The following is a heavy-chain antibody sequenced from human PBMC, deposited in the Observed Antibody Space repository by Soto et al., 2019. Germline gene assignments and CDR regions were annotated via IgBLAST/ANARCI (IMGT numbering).Heavy chain of an antibody. V-gene: IGHV3-23*01. Sequence: VQLLESGGGLVQPGGSLRLSCVASGFTFSNYAMSWVRQAPGKGLEWVSSIGGGGDDTYYADSVKGRFIISRDNSKSTLSLKMKGLRAEDTAFYYCGKDRMNHISVGAPFDIGGKGRMVTVSS. D-gene: IGHD1-26*01. J-gene: IGHJ3*02. CDR3: GKDRMNHISVGAPFDI. CDR2: IGGGGDDT. CDR1: GFTFSNYA.